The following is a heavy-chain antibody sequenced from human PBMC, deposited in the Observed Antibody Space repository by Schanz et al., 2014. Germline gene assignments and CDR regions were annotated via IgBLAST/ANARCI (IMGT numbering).Heavy chain of an antibody. CDR2: ISGSGGTT. CDR3: AKGRRGYFDSSGSYWGTFDF. CDR1: GFTFSTYA. D-gene: IGHD3-22*01. Sequence: EGQLAESGGGLVQPGGSLRLSCAASGFTFSTYAMSWIRQAPGRGLEWVSGISGSGGTTHYADSVEGRFTISRVNSKNTLYLRMKGLRAEDTAVYYCAKGRRGYFDSSGSYWGTFDFWGQGTLVSVSS. J-gene: IGHJ4*02. V-gene: IGHV3-23*04.